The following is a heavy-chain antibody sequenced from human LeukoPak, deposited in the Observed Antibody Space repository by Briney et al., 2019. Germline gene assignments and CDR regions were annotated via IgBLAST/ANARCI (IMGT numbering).Heavy chain of an antibody. CDR2: ITRDSSTT. CDR1: GFTFSSYS. Sequence: GGSLRLSCAASGFTFSSYSMNWVRRAPGKGLEWISYITRDSSTTSYADSVKGRFTISRDNGKNSLYLQMNSLRVEDTAMYYCARDRDWAFDYWGQGTLVTVSS. J-gene: IGHJ4*02. V-gene: IGHV3-48*04. CDR3: ARDRDWAFDY. D-gene: IGHD3-9*01.